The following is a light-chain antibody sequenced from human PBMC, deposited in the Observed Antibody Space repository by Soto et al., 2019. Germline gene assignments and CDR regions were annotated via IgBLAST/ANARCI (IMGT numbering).Light chain of an antibody. Sequence: QAVVTQEPSLTVSPGGTVTVTCGSSTRAVTSVHYPYWIQQKPGQAPRTLIYDTSNKHSWTPARFSGSLLGGKAALTLSGAQPEDEAEYYCLLSYSGARPVVFGGGTKLTVL. CDR3: LLSYSGARPVV. CDR1: TRAVTSVHY. J-gene: IGLJ2*01. V-gene: IGLV7-46*01. CDR2: DTS.